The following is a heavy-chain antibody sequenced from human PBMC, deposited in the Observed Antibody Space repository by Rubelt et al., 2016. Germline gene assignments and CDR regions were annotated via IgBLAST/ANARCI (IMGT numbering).Heavy chain of an antibody. J-gene: IGHJ4*02. Sequence: QVQLQQWGAGLLKPSETLSLTCAVYGGSFSGYYCTWIRQPPGKGLEWIGEIHPSGSTNYNPSLTSRVTISADTSKNQFSLNLNSVTAADTAVDYCARGLDSTKTGADWGQGTLVTVSS. CDR2: IHPSGST. CDR3: ARGLDSTKTGAD. D-gene: IGHD3-10*01. CDR1: GGSFSGYY. V-gene: IGHV4-34*01.